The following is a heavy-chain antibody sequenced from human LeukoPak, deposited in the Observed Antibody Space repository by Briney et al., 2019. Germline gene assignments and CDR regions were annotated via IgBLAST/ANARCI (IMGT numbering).Heavy chain of an antibody. CDR1: GFTFSTHA. V-gene: IGHV3-23*01. D-gene: IGHD3-22*01. CDR2: ISGSGAKT. CDR3: AKEKYSSGFFDY. Sequence: GGSLRLSCAASGFTFSTHAMSWVRQAPGKGLEWVSAISGSGAKTYHADSVKGRFTISRDNSKNTLYLQMKSLRAEDTAVYSCAKEKYSSGFFDYWGQGTLVTVSS. J-gene: IGHJ4*02.